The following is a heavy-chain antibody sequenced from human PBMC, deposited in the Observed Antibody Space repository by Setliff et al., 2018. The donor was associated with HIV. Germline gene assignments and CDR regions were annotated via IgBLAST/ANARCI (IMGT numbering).Heavy chain of an antibody. D-gene: IGHD3-16*01. CDR3: AKVGVSVWGSYLDYYAMDV. CDR1: GFIFNNYA. Sequence: GGSLRLSCAASGFIFNNYAMSWVRQAPGKGLEWVSAISGIGGSTYYADSVKGRFTISRDNSKNTLFLQMNGLRAEDPAVYYCAKVGVSVWGSYLDYYAMDVWGQGTTVTVSS. J-gene: IGHJ6*02. CDR2: ISGIGGST. V-gene: IGHV3-23*01.